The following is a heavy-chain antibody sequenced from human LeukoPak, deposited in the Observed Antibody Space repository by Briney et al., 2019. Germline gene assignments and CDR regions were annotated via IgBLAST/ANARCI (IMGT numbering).Heavy chain of an antibody. J-gene: IGHJ4*02. Sequence: SVKVSCKASGGTFSSYAISWVRQAPGQGLEWMGGIIPIFGTANYAQKFQGRVTITADKSTSTAYMELSSLRSDDTAVYYCARGFPPRRQYDSSGYYSYYFDYWGQGTLVTVSS. CDR1: GGTFSSYA. V-gene: IGHV1-69*06. D-gene: IGHD3-22*01. CDR2: IIPIFGTA. CDR3: ARGFPPRRQYDSSGYYSYYFDY.